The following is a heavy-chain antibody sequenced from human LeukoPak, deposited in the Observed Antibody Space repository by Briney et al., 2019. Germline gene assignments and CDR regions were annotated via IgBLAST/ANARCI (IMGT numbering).Heavy chain of an antibody. CDR3: ARGAYPGYCSGGSCYPSGY. CDR2: ISAYNGNT. J-gene: IGHJ4*02. V-gene: IGHV1-18*01. Sequence: GASVKVSCKASGYTFTSYGISWVRQAPGQGLEWMGWISAYNGNTNYAQKLQGRVTMTTDTSTSTAYMELRSLRSDDTAVYYCARGAYPGYCSGGSCYPSGYWGQGTLVTVS. D-gene: IGHD2-15*01. CDR1: GYTFTSYG.